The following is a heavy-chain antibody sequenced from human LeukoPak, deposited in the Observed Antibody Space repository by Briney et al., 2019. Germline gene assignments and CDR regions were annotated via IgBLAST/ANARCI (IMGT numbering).Heavy chain of an antibody. CDR2: ISAYNGNT. CDR1: GYTFTSYG. V-gene: IGHV1-18*01. CDR3: ARDRLLWFGEDYYYYYYMDV. Sequence: ASVKVSCKASGYTFTSYGISWVRQAPGQGLEWMGWISAYNGNTNYAQKLQGRVTMTTDTSTSTAYMELRSLRSDDTAVYYCARDRLLWFGEDYYYYYYMDVWGKGTTVTISS. J-gene: IGHJ6*03. D-gene: IGHD3-10*01.